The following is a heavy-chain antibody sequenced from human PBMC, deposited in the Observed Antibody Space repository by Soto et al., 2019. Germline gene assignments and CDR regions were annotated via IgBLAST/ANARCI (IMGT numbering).Heavy chain of an antibody. J-gene: IGHJ4*02. Sequence: PGGSLRLSCAASGFTFSSYAMHWVRQAPGKGLEWVAVISYDGSNKYYADSVKGRFIFSRDNSKNTLYLQMNSLRAEDTAVYYCARGVGKSWSHDDWGQGTQVTVSS. V-gene: IGHV3-30*14. CDR1: GFTFSSYA. CDR2: ISYDGSNK. D-gene: IGHD6-13*01. CDR3: ARGVGKSWSHDD.